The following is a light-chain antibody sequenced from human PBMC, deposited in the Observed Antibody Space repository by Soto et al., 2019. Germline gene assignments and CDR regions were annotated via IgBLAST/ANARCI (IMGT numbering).Light chain of an antibody. CDR3: QSYDSSLRGWV. CDR2: GNS. J-gene: IGLJ3*02. Sequence: QSVLTQPPSVSGAPGQRVTISCTGSSSNIGAGYDVHWYQQLPGTAPKLLIYGNSNRPSGVPDRFSGSKSGTSASLAITGLRAEDEADYYCQSYDSSLRGWVFGGGPKVTVL. CDR1: SSNIGAGYD. V-gene: IGLV1-40*01.